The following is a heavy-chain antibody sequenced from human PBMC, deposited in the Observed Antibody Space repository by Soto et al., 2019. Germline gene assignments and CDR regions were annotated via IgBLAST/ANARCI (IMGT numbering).Heavy chain of an antibody. D-gene: IGHD2-2*01. V-gene: IGHV3-74*01. J-gene: IGHJ5*02. Sequence: EVQLVESGGGLVQPGGSLRLSCAASGFTFSSYWMHWVRQAPGKGLVWVSRINSDGSSTSYADSVKGRFTISRDNAKNTLYLQMNSLRAEDTAVYYCARASDIVVVPAAIEANWFDPWGQGTLVTVSS. CDR3: ARASDIVVVPAAIEANWFDP. CDR2: INSDGSST. CDR1: GFTFSSYW.